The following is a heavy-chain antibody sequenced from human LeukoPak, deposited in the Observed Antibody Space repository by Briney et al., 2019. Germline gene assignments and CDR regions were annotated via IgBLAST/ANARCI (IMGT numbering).Heavy chain of an antibody. Sequence: VASVRVSCKASGGTFSSYAISWVRQAPGQGLEWMGGIIPIFGTANYAQKFQGRVTITADESTSTAYMELSSLRSEDTAVYYCASDSSGWYPNYWGQGTLVTVSS. CDR3: ASDSSGWYPNY. J-gene: IGHJ4*02. V-gene: IGHV1-69*13. CDR2: IIPIFGTA. CDR1: GGTFSSYA. D-gene: IGHD6-19*01.